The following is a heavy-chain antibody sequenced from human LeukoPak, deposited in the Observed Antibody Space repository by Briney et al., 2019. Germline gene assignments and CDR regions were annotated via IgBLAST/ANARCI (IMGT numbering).Heavy chain of an antibody. D-gene: IGHD3-22*01. J-gene: IGHJ6*03. CDR1: GFTFSSYS. V-gene: IGHV3-21*01. CDR3: ARGLYYYDSSGPPPHYYMDV. Sequence: GRSLRLSCAASGFTFSSYSINWVRQAPGKGLESVSSISSSSSYIYYADSVKGRITISRDNAKNSLYLQMNSLRAEDTAVYYCARGLYYYDSSGPPPHYYMDVWGKGSTVTVSS. CDR2: ISSSSSYI.